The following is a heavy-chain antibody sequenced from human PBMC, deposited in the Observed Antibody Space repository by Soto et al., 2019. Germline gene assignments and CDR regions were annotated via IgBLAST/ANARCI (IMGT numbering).Heavy chain of an antibody. CDR2: IYYSVST. Sequence: PSETLSLTCTVSGGSISSYYWSWIRQPPGKGLEWIGYIYYSVSTNYNPSLKSRVTISVDTSKNQFSLKLSSVTAADTAVYYCARGVSSGYNWFAPWGQGTMVTVSS. V-gene: IGHV4-59*01. D-gene: IGHD3-22*01. CDR1: GGSISSYY. J-gene: IGHJ5*02. CDR3: ARGVSSGYNWFAP.